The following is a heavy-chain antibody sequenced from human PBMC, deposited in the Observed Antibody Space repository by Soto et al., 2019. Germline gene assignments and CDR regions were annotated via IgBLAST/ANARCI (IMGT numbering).Heavy chain of an antibody. J-gene: IGHJ6*02. V-gene: IGHV1-69*13. CDR3: ARECGPDCGYSYVSTDYYGMHV. CDR2: IIPIFGTA. Sequence: SVKVSCKASGGTFSSYAISWVRQAPGQGLEWMGGIIPIFGTANYAQKFQGRVTITADESTSTAYMELSSLRSEDTAVYYCARECGPDCGYSYVSTDYYGMHVWGPGTTLTV. D-gene: IGHD5-18*01. CDR1: GGTFSSYA.